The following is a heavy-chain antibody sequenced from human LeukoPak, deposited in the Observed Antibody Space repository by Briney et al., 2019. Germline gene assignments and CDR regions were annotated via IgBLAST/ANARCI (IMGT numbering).Heavy chain of an antibody. CDR3: AKGYGSSWYRFDY. CDR1: GFTFSSYG. Sequence: GRSLRLSCAASGFTFSSYGMHWVRQAPGKGLEWVAVITYDGSNKYYADSVQGRFTISRDNSKNTLFLQMNSLRPEDTAVYYCAKGYGSSWYRFDYWGQGTLVTVSS. J-gene: IGHJ4*02. D-gene: IGHD6-13*01. V-gene: IGHV3-30*18. CDR2: ITYDGSNK.